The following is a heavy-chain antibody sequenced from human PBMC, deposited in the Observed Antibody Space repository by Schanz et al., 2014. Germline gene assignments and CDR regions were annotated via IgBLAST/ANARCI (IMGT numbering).Heavy chain of an antibody. CDR1: GFTFSSYA. Sequence: EVQLVESGGGLVKPGDSLRLSCAASGFTFSSYAMHWVRQAPGKGLEYVSTINSNGGSTYYANSVKGRFSISRDNSKNTLYLQMGSLRAEDMAVYYCARGRAVAGTGYFDYWGQGTLVTVSS. D-gene: IGHD6-19*01. V-gene: IGHV3-64*01. CDR3: ARGRAVAGTGYFDY. CDR2: INSNGGST. J-gene: IGHJ4*02.